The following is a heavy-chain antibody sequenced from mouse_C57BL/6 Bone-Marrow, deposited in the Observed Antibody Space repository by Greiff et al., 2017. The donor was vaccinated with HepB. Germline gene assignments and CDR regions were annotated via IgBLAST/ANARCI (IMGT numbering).Heavy chain of an antibody. J-gene: IGHJ3*01. CDR3: ARHPWGFAY. D-gene: IGHD4-1*01. V-gene: IGHV5-6*01. CDR2: ISSGGSYT. CDR1: GFTFSSYG. Sequence: EVQLVESGGDLVKPGGSLKLSCAASGFTFSSYGMSWVRQTPDKRLEWVATISSGGSYTYYPDSVKGRFTISRDNAKNTLYLQMSSLKSEDTAMYYCARHPWGFAYWGQGTLVTVSA.